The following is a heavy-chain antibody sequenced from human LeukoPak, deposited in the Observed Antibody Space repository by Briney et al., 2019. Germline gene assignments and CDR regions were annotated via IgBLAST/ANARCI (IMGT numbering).Heavy chain of an antibody. V-gene: IGHV4-59*12. CDR2: IYYSGST. J-gene: IGHJ4*02. CDR3: AGSGSYPGY. D-gene: IGHD3-10*01. Sequence: SETLSLTCTVSGVSISSYYWSWIRQPPGKGLEWIGYIYYSGSTNYNPSLKSRVTISVDKSKNQFSLKLSSVTAADTAVYYCAGSGSYPGYWGQGTLVTVSS. CDR1: GVSISSYY.